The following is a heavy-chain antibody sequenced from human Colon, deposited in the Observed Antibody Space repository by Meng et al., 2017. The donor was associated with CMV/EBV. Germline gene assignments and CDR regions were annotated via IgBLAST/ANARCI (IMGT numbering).Heavy chain of an antibody. CDR1: GLTFDPYT. D-gene: IGHD2-2*01. CDR3: ARDNLGPVEYCSSTRCYYFDY. Sequence: GESLKISCVASGLTFDPYTMHWVRQAPGKGLEWVSSISSNSGYKFYADSVKGRFTISRDNAKNSLYLQMNSLRAEDTAVYYCARDNLGPVEYCSSTRCYYFDYWGQGTLVTVSS. J-gene: IGHJ4*02. V-gene: IGHV3-21*01. CDR2: ISSNSGYK.